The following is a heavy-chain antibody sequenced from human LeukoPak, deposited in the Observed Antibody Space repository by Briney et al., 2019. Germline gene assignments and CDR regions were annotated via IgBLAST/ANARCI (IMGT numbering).Heavy chain of an antibody. V-gene: IGHV3-7*01. Sequence: PGGSLRLSCAASGFAFSSYAVSWVRQAPGKGLEWVANIKQDGSESNYIDSVRGRFTISRDNAKNSLNLQMNSLRAEDTAVYYCVRHGGSLDYWGQGTLVTVSS. CDR1: GFAFSSYA. J-gene: IGHJ4*02. D-gene: IGHD3-10*01. CDR3: VRHGGSLDY. CDR2: IKQDGSES.